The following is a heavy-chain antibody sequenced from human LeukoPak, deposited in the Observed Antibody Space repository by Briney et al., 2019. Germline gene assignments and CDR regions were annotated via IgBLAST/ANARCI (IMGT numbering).Heavy chain of an antibody. J-gene: IGHJ4*02. Sequence: SETLSLTCAVYGGSFSGYYWSWIRQPPGKWLEWIGEINHSGSTNYNPSLKSRVTISVDTSKNQFSLKLSSVTAAGTAVYYCARRGYYDSSGYYYEDYWGQGTLVTVSS. CDR2: INHSGST. CDR3: ARRGYYDSSGYYYEDY. D-gene: IGHD3-22*01. V-gene: IGHV4-34*01. CDR1: GGSFSGYY.